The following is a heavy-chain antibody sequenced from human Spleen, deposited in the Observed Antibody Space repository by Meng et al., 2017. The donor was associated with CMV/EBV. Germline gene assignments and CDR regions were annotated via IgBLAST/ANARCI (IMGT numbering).Heavy chain of an antibody. D-gene: IGHD2-2*01. J-gene: IGHJ4*02. CDR2: SKKKNGGT. CDR1: KTIRGNY. CDR3: ARDRLRRTDGVPAPDY. Sequence: KTIRGNYIRRVRQETGQGLEWRGGSKKKNGGTKYEEKYEGRVTRTRDTSKSTAYMDLSRLRSDDTAVYNCARDRLRRTDGVPAPDYWGQGTLVTVSS. V-gene: IGHV1-2*02.